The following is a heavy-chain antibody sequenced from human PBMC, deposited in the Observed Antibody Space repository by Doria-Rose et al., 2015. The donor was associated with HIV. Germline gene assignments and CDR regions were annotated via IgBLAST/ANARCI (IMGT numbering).Heavy chain of an antibody. CDR3: ARIKSSRWYHKYYFDF. Sequence: SGPVLVKPTETLTLTCTVSGVSLSSPGMGVSWIRQPPGKALEWLANIFPDDERSYKTSLKSRLTNSRGTSKGQVVLTMTDMDPVDTATYYCARIKSSRWYHKYYFDFWGQGTLVIVSA. V-gene: IGHV2-26*01. J-gene: IGHJ4*02. CDR1: GVSLSSPGMG. D-gene: IGHD6-13*01. CDR2: IFPDDER.